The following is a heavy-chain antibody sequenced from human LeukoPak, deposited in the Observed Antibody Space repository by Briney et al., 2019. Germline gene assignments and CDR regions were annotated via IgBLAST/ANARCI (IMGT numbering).Heavy chain of an antibody. CDR1: GFTFTNYA. V-gene: IGHV3-23*01. CDR3: TKAPLMSCTGAFCYPSDS. J-gene: IGHJ4*02. D-gene: IGHD2-8*02. Sequence: GGSLRLSCAASGFTFTNYAMSWVCQTPGKGLEWVSATVGSRPDTYHADSVKGRFTVSRDNSRNTLYLQTNNLRIEDSAVYYCTKAPLMSCTGAFCYPSDSWGQGVLVTVSS. CDR2: TVGSRPDT.